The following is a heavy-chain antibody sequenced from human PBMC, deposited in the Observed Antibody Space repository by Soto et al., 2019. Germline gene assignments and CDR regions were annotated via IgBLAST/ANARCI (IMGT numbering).Heavy chain of an antibody. CDR3: AREGGGYCSGGSCQVAY. CDR1: GGSISSSSYY. CDR2: IYYRGNT. J-gene: IGHJ4*02. Sequence: QLQLQESGPGLVKPSETLSLTCTVSGGSISSSSYYWGWIRQPPGKGLEWIGSIYYRGNTYYNPSLKSRVTISVDTSKNQFSLKLSCVTAADTAVYYCAREGGGYCSGGSCQVAYWGQGTLVTVSS. D-gene: IGHD2-15*01. V-gene: IGHV4-39*02.